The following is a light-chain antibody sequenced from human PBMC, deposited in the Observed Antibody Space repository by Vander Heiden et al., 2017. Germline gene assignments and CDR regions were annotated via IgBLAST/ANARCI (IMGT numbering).Light chain of an antibody. CDR3: QQRSKWHIPT. V-gene: IGKV3-11*01. J-gene: IGKJ3*01. Sequence: DIVLTQSPATLSLSPGERATLSCRASQSVSSYLAWYQQKPGQAPRLLIYDASNRATGIPARFSGSGYGTDFTLTISSREPEDFAVYYCQQRSKWHIPTFGHGTKVEIK. CDR2: DAS. CDR1: QSVSSY.